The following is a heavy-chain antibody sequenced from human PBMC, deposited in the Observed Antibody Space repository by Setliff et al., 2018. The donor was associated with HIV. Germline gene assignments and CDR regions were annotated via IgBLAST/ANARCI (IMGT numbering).Heavy chain of an antibody. J-gene: IGHJ5*02. CDR3: ASTATTWGRHSWFDP. CDR2: ISSSGSF. V-gene: IGHV4-38-2*01. D-gene: IGHD4-4*01. CDR1: GYSISSDYF. Sequence: SETLSLTCAVSGYSISSDYFWGWIRQPPGKGLEWIGSISSSGSFYYNPSLRSRVTISVDTSNNHFSLNLTSVTAADTALYYCASTATTWGRHSWFDPWGQGTLVTVSS.